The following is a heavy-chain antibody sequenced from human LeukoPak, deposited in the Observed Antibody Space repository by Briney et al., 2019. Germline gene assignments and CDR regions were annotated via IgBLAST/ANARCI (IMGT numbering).Heavy chain of an antibody. D-gene: IGHD6-13*01. CDR2: IKHDGSEK. CDR1: GFTFGTYW. Sequence: GGSLRLSCAASGFTFGTYWMSWVRQAPGKGLEWVANIKHDGSEKYYVDSVKGRFTISRDNAKDSLFLQMNSLRAEDTAVYYCARMYSSSWLTFDYWGQGTLVTVSS. J-gene: IGHJ4*02. V-gene: IGHV3-7*01. CDR3: ARMYSSSWLTFDY.